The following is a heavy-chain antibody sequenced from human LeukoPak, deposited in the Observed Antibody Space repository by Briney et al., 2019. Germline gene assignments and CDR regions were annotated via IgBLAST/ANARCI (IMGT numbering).Heavy chain of an antibody. D-gene: IGHD6-13*01. CDR3: AGGIAAINMPGSRLDP. V-gene: IGHV4-59*08. CDR2: ISYSGIT. Sequence: SETLSLTCTVSGGSISNDFWSWIRQPPGKGLEWIGYISYSGITNYNPSLKSRVTISVDTSKNQVSLRLRSVTAADTAVYFCAGGIAAINMPGSRLDPWGQGTLVTVSS. J-gene: IGHJ5*02. CDR1: GGSISNDF.